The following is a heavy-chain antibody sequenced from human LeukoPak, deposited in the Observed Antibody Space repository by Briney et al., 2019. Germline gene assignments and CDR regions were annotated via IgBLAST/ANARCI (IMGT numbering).Heavy chain of an antibody. J-gene: IGHJ4*02. D-gene: IGHD3-9*01. CDR2: IYWDDDK. Sequence: SGPTLVNPTQTLTLTCTFSGFSLNTSGVDINWIRQPPGKALEWLALIYWDDDKRYSPSLKNRLTITKDTSKNQVVLTMTNMDPVDTATYYCALQYYDILTGYYLDYWGQGTLVTVSS. CDR1: GFSLNTSGVD. V-gene: IGHV2-5*02. CDR3: ALQYYDILTGYYLDY.